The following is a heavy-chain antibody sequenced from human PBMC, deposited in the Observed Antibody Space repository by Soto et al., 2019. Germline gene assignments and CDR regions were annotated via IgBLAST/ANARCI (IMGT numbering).Heavy chain of an antibody. J-gene: IGHJ4*02. CDR2: IYYSGST. D-gene: IGHD3-10*01. CDR1: GGSISSGDYY. Sequence: QVQLQESGPGLVKPSQTLSLTCTVSGGSISSGDYYWSWIRQPPGKGLEWIGYIYYSGSTYYNPSVKSRVTISVDTPKSQFSLKLSSVTAADTAVYYCARVGGFGATTIDYWGQGTLVTVSS. V-gene: IGHV4-30-4*01. CDR3: ARVGGFGATTIDY.